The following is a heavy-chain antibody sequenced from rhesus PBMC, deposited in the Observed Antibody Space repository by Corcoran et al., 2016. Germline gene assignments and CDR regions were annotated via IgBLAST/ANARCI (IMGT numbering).Heavy chain of an antibody. CDR1: GYSFTSHY. V-gene: IGHV1-180*01. Sequence: QVQLVQSGGEIKQPGASVKLSCTASGYSFTSHYIHWVRQAPGQGLEWIRQISPYNGNKHDAQTFQGRVTITTDTSTSTAYMALSSLRSEDTAVYYCTRDKSGGFDSWGQGVLVIVSS. CDR3: TRDKSGGFDS. J-gene: IGHJ4*01. CDR2: ISPYNGNK.